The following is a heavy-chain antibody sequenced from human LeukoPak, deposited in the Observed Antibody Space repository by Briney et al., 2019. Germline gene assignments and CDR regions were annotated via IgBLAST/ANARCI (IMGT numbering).Heavy chain of an antibody. CDR2: IVVGSGNT. CDR3: AAGGYSSGWDLGY. D-gene: IGHD6-19*01. Sequence: SVKVSCKASGFTFTSSAMQWVRQARGQRLEWIGRIVVGSGNTNYAQKFQERVTITRDMSTSTAYMELSSLRSEDTAVYYCAAGGYSSGWDLGYWGQGTLVTVSS. V-gene: IGHV1-58*02. J-gene: IGHJ4*02. CDR1: GFTFTSSA.